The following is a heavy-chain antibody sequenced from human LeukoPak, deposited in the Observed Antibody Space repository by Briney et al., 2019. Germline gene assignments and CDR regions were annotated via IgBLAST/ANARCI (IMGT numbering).Heavy chain of an antibody. Sequence: ASVKVSCKASGYTFTSYYMHWVRQAPGRGLEWMGIINPSGGSTSYAQKFQGRVTMTRDTSTSTVYMELSSLRSEDTAVYYCARDVGCSSTSCYVDAFDIWGQGTMVTVSS. CDR1: GYTFTSYY. CDR2: INPSGGST. CDR3: ARDVGCSSTSCYVDAFDI. J-gene: IGHJ3*02. V-gene: IGHV1-46*01. D-gene: IGHD2-2*01.